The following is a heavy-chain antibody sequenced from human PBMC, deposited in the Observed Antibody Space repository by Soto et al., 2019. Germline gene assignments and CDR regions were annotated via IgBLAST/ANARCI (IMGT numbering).Heavy chain of an antibody. Sequence: EVQLVESGGGLVQPGGSLRLSCAASGFTFSSYWMHWVRQAPGKGLXXXXXINXDGSSTSYADSVKGRFTISRDNAKNPLYLQMNSLRAEDTAVYYCVRTSLVVAAATREDYWGQGTLVTVSS. CDR1: GFTFSSYW. CDR3: VRTSLVVAAATREDY. V-gene: IGHV3-74*01. CDR2: INXDGSST. J-gene: IGHJ4*02. D-gene: IGHD2-15*01.